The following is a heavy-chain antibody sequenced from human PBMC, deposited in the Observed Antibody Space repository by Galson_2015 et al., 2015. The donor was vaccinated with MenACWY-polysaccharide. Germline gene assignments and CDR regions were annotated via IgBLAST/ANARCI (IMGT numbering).Heavy chain of an antibody. CDR1: GFTFTSYA. Sequence: SLRLSCAASGFTFTSYAMSWVRQAPGKGLEWVSAIRSSGTNTYYADSVKGRFTISRDNSKNTLYLQMNSLRAGDTAVYYCAKDSTDFWSVAGRFDHWGQGTLVTVSS. CDR3: AKDSTDFWSVAGRFDH. J-gene: IGHJ5*02. CDR2: IRSSGTNT. V-gene: IGHV3-23*01. D-gene: IGHD3-3*01.